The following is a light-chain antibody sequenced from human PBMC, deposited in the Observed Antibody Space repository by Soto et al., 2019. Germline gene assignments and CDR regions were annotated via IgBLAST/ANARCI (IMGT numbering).Light chain of an antibody. CDR3: QQYGSSAPT. CDR2: GAS. V-gene: IGKV3-20*01. J-gene: IGKJ2*01. Sequence: EIVLTQSPGTLSLSPGERATLSCRASQSVSSSYLAWYQHKPGQAPRLLIYGASSRATGIPDRFSGSGSGTDFTLTISRLEPEDCAVYYCQQYGSSAPTFGQGTKLEIK. CDR1: QSVSSSY.